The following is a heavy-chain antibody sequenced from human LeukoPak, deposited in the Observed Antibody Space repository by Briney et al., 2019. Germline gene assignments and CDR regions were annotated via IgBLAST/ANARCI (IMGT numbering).Heavy chain of an antibody. D-gene: IGHD3-9*01. V-gene: IGHV4-59*01. Sequence: PSETLSLTCTVSGGSISSYYWIWIRQPPGKGLEWIGYIYYRGRTNYNPSLKSRVTISVDTSKNQFSLKLSSVTAADTAVYYCARVVDYDILTGYYDAFDIWGQGTMVTVSS. CDR3: ARVVDYDILTGYYDAFDI. CDR1: GGSISSYY. J-gene: IGHJ3*02. CDR2: IYYRGRT.